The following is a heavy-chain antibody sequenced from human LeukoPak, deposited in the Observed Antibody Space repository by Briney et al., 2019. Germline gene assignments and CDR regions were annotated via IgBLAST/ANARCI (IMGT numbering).Heavy chain of an antibody. CDR2: VGRHGSEK. D-gene: IGHD1-26*01. J-gene: IGHJ4*02. Sequence: GGSLRLSCAASGFTFSGYWMTWVRQVPGKGLEWVANVGRHGSEKNYVDSVKGRFIISRDNAKNSVYLEMNSLRVEDTALYYCAKVGVWDLQRVFENWGQGILVTVSS. CDR3: AKVGVWDLQRVFEN. V-gene: IGHV3-7*01. CDR1: GFTFSGYW.